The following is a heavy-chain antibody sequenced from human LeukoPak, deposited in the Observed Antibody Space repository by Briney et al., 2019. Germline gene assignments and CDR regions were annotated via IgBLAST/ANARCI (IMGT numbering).Heavy chain of an antibody. Sequence: SETLSLTCTVSGVSISSYYWSWIRQPPGKGLEWIGHIYYSGSTNYNPSLTSRVTISVDTSKNQFSLKLSSVTAADTAVYYCARLGVLTGYRYYYGMDVWGQGTTVTVSS. CDR1: GVSISSYY. V-gene: IGHV4-59*01. J-gene: IGHJ6*02. CDR3: ARLGVLTGYRYYYGMDV. D-gene: IGHD3-9*01. CDR2: IYYSGST.